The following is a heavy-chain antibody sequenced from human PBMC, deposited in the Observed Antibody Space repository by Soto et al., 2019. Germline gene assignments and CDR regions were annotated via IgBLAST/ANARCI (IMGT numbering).Heavy chain of an antibody. J-gene: IGHJ3*01. D-gene: IGHD2-2*02. CDR1: GYTFSTYG. CDR2: INPLKGDT. CDR3: ARVKVPAAILGAFDL. Sequence: GASVKVSCKASGYTFSTYGITWVRQAPGQGLDWMGWINPLKGDTKSAANFQDRVTMTTDTSTRTAYMELRSLRSDDTAVYYCARVKVPAAILGAFDLWGQGTRVTVSS. V-gene: IGHV1-18*01.